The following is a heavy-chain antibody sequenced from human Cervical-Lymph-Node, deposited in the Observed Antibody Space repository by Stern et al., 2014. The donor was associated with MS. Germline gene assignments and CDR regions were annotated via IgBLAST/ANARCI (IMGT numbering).Heavy chain of an antibody. Sequence: QVQLVQSGAEVKRPGSSVKVSCKASGDTFSTFAISWVRQDPGQGLEWMGAISPMFGTANYAQKFQDRVAITADESTSTAYMELSSLTSNDTAVYYCARLIYGDYESWGQGTLVTVSS. V-gene: IGHV1-69*01. CDR2: ISPMFGTA. CDR1: GDTFSTFA. CDR3: ARLIYGDYES. D-gene: IGHD4-17*01. J-gene: IGHJ4*02.